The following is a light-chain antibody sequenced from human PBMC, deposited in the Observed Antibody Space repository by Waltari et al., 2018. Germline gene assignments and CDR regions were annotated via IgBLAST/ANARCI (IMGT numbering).Light chain of an antibody. CDR2: AAS. Sequence: DIQMTQSPSSLSASVGDRVTITCRASLSIGTYLNWYQHKPGRAPELLIYAASTLQGGVPSRFSGSGSETHFTLAISSLQREDFATYYCQQSHTTPRTFGQGTKVEIK. J-gene: IGKJ1*01. CDR3: QQSHTTPRT. V-gene: IGKV1-39*01. CDR1: LSIGTY.